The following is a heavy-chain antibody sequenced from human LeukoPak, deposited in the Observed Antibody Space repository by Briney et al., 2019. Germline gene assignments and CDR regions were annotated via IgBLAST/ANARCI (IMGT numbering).Heavy chain of an antibody. J-gene: IGHJ4*02. CDR1: GYTFTGYY. D-gene: IGHD2-2*01. Sequence: ASVTVSCKASGYTFTGYYMHWVRQAPGQGLEWMGWINPNSGDTNYAQNFQGRVTMTRDTSISTAYMELSSLRSDDTAVYYCARARYSTRWQSDFDYWGQGTLVTVSS. CDR2: INPNSGDT. CDR3: ARARYSTRWQSDFDY. V-gene: IGHV1-2*02.